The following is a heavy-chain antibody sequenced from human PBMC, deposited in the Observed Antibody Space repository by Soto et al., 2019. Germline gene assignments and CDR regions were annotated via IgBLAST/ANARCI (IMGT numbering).Heavy chain of an antibody. CDR2: ISSSGSTI. CDR3: ARDTRWYYYDSSGDAFDI. Sequence: PGGSLRLSCAASGFTFSDYYVSWIRQAPGKXLGWVSYISSSGSTIYYADSVKGRFTISRDNAKNSLYLQMNSLRAEDTAVYYCARDTRWYYYDSSGDAFDIWGQGTMVTVSS. V-gene: IGHV3-11*01. CDR1: GFTFSDYY. D-gene: IGHD3-22*01. J-gene: IGHJ3*02.